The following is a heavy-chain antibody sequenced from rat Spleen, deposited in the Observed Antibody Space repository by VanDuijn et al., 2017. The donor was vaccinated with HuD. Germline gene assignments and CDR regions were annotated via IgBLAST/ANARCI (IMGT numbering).Heavy chain of an antibody. CDR2: ISSGGDT. J-gene: IGHJ2*01. V-gene: IGHV2S8*01. Sequence: QVQLKESGPGLVQPSQTLSLTCTVSGFSLSSNGVSWVRQPPGKGLEWIAAISSGGDTYYSSALKSRLSISRDTSKNQVFLRMNSLQTGDTALYYCTVGVDQGIWDYWGQGVMVTVSS. CDR3: TVGVDQGIWDY. CDR1: GFSLSSNG. D-gene: IGHD4-3*01.